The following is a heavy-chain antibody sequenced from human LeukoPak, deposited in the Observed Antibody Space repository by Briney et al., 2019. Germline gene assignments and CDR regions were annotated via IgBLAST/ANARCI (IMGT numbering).Heavy chain of an antibody. Sequence: SETLSLTCEVYGGSFGGYYWSWIRQSPGKGLEWIGEINHSGRTTSNPSLKSRVTISVDTSKNQFSLKLSSVTAADTAVYYCARWGYYYDSSGYYPAEYFQHWGQGTLVTVSS. CDR2: INHSGRT. CDR1: GGSFGGYY. CDR3: ARWGYYYDSSGYYPAEYFQH. V-gene: IGHV4-34*01. J-gene: IGHJ1*01. D-gene: IGHD3-22*01.